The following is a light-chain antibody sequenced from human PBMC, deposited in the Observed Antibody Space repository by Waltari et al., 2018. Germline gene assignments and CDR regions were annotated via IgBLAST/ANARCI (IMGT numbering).Light chain of an antibody. Sequence: QSVLTQAPSASGTPGQRVIISCSGSRSNIGTHYVYWYQHLPGTAPKLLIYRSSQRPSGVADRSSGSKSGTSASLAISGLRSEDEAAYFCAVWDDSLSNWVFGGGTKVTVL. CDR1: RSNIGTHY. J-gene: IGLJ3*02. V-gene: IGLV1-47*01. CDR3: AVWDDSLSNWV. CDR2: RSS.